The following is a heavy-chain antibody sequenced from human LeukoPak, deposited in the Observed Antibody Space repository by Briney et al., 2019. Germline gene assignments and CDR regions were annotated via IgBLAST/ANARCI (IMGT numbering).Heavy chain of an antibody. Sequence: ASVKVSFKASGGTFSSYAISWVRQAPGQGLEWMGRIIPIFGIANYAQKFQGRVTITADKSTSTAYMELSSLRSEDTAVYYCASIRGGDGYNFDYWGQGTLVTVSS. CDR2: IIPIFGIA. CDR1: GGTFSSYA. CDR3: ASIRGGDGYNFDY. V-gene: IGHV1-69*04. D-gene: IGHD5-24*01. J-gene: IGHJ4*02.